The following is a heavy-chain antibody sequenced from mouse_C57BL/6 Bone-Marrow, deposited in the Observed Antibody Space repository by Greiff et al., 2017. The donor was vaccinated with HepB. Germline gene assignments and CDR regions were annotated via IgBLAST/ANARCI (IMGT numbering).Heavy chain of an antibody. Sequence: EVMLVESGGDLVKPGGSLKLSCAASGFTFSSYGMSWVRQTPDKRLEWVATISSGGSYTYYPDSVKGRFTISRDNAKNTLYLQMSSLKSEDTAMYYCARPDYEGFAYWGQGTLVTVSA. J-gene: IGHJ3*01. D-gene: IGHD2-4*01. CDR2: ISSGGSYT. CDR3: ARPDYEGFAY. CDR1: GFTFSSYG. V-gene: IGHV5-6*01.